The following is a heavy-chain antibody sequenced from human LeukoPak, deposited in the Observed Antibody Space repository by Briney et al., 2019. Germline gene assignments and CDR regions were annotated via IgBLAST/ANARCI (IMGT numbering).Heavy chain of an antibody. CDR3: AKGLDGYNLIYYYYMDV. D-gene: IGHD5-24*01. J-gene: IGHJ6*03. CDR1: GFTFSSYA. CDR2: ISYDGSNK. Sequence: GGSLRLSCAASGFTFSSYAMHWVRQAPGKGLEWVAVISYDGSNKYYADSVKGRFTISRDNSKNTLYLQMNSLRAEDTAVYYCAKGLDGYNLIYYYYMDVWGKGTTVTISS. V-gene: IGHV3-30*04.